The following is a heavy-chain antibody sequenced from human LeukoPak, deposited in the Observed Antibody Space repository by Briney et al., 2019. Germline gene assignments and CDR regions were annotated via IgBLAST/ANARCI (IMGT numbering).Heavy chain of an antibody. J-gene: IGHJ5*02. D-gene: IGHD5-18*01. CDR1: GLTVSNHW. Sequence: GGSLRLSCVAPGLTVSNHWMSWVRQAPGKGLEWVANVREERGQEYYVDSVKGRFTISKNSAKNSLYLQMNTLRVEDTAMYYCASLDTAKQPLANHWGQGTLVTVSS. CDR3: ASLDTAKQPLANH. CDR2: VREERGQE. V-gene: IGHV3-7*03.